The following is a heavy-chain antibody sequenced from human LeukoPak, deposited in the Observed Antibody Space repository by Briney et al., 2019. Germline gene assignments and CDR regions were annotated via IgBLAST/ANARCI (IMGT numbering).Heavy chain of an antibody. D-gene: IGHD3-10*01. V-gene: IGHV4-59*01. CDR3: ARSADRVVRGAPPYYYYYVDV. Sequence: SETLSLTCTVSGGSISTYYWSWIRQPPGKGLEWIGYGYYSGSTDYDPSLKSRVTISVDTSKNQFSLKLSSVTAADTAVYYCARSADRVVRGAPPYYYYYVDVWGKGTTVTVSS. CDR2: GYYSGST. CDR1: GGSISTYY. J-gene: IGHJ6*03.